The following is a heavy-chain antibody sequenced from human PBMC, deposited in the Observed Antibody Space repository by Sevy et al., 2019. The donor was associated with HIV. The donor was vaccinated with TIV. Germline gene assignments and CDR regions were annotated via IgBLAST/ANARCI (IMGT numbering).Heavy chain of an antibody. CDR2: ISGSGVNT. CDR1: GFTFGSYI. J-gene: IGHJ1*01. Sequence: GSLRLSCVASGFTFGSYIMSWVRQAPGKGLEYVAGISGSGVNTYYADSVKGRLTISRDNSKNTLFLQMNSLRAEDTGIYYCAKERSTGGHWGQGTLVTVSS. D-gene: IGHD2-2*01. V-gene: IGHV3-23*01. CDR3: AKERSTGGH.